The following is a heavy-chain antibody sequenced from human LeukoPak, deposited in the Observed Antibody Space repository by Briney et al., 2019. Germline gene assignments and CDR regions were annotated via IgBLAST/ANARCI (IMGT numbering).Heavy chain of an antibody. Sequence: PGGSLRLSCAASGFTFSSYGMHWVRQAPGKGLEWVAVISYDGSNKYYADSVKGRFTISRDNSKNTLYLQMNSLRAEDTAVYYCAKDPRTYYYDSSLYYFDYWGQGTLVTVSS. CDR2: ISYDGSNK. J-gene: IGHJ4*02. CDR3: AKDPRTYYYDSSLYYFDY. V-gene: IGHV3-30*18. D-gene: IGHD3-22*01. CDR1: GFTFSSYG.